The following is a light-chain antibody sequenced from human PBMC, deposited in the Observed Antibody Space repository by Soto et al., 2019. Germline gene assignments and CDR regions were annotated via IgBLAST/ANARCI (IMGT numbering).Light chain of an antibody. Sequence: DIQMTQSPSTLSASVGDRVTITCRASQSISSWLAWYQQKPGKAPKLLIYDASSLKSGVPSRFSGSGSGTEFTLTISSLQADDFATYYCQQYNRYSWTFGQGTKVDIK. CDR3: QQYNRYSWT. J-gene: IGKJ1*01. V-gene: IGKV1-5*01. CDR1: QSISSW. CDR2: DAS.